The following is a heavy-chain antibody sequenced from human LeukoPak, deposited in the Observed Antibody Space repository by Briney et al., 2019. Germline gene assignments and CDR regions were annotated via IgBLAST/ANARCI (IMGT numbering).Heavy chain of an antibody. CDR2: INPNSGGT. Sequence: ASVKVSCKASGYTFTGYYMHWVRQAPGQGLEGMGWINPNSGGTNYAQKFQGRVTMTRDTSISTAYMELSRLRSDDPAVYYCARGGGVAATLAYFDYWGQGTLVTVSS. J-gene: IGHJ4*02. CDR3: ARGGGVAATLAYFDY. D-gene: IGHD2-15*01. CDR1: GYTFTGYY. V-gene: IGHV1-2*02.